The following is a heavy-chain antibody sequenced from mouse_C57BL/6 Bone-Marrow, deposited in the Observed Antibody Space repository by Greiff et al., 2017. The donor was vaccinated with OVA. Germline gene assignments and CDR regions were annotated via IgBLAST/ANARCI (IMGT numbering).Heavy chain of an antibody. Sequence: EVQGVESGGDLVKPGGSLKLSCAASGFTFSSYGMSWVRQTPDKRLEWVATISSGGSYTYYPDSVKGRFTISRDNAKNTLYLQMSSLKSEDTAMYYCARRNYEEDYFDYWGQGTTLTVSS. V-gene: IGHV5-6*01. D-gene: IGHD1-1*01. J-gene: IGHJ2*01. CDR2: ISSGGSYT. CDR3: ARRNYEEDYFDY. CDR1: GFTFSSYG.